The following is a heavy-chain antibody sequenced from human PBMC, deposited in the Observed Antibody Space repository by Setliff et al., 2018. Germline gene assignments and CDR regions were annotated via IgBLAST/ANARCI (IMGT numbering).Heavy chain of an antibody. D-gene: IGHD2-15*01. J-gene: IGHJ4*02. V-gene: IGHV4-39*07. Sequence: KTSETLSLTCTVSGGSISSSSYYWGWIRQPPGKGLEWIGNIYYGGSAYYNPSLKSRVTISVDTSKNQFSLKLSSVTAADTAMYYCARILGYCSGGSCYVPYWGQGTLVTVSS. CDR1: GGSISSSSYY. CDR3: ARILGYCSGGSCYVPY. CDR2: IYYGGSA.